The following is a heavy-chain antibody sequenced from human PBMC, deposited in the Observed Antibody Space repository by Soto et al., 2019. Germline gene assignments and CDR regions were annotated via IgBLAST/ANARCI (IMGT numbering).Heavy chain of an antibody. Sequence: ASVKVSCKASGYTSTSYGISWVRQAPGQGLEWMGWISAYNGNTNYAQKLQGRVTMTTDTSTSTAYMELRSLRSDDTAVYYCAREDIVVVPAAHRFNWFDPWGQGTLVTVSS. CDR2: ISAYNGNT. CDR3: AREDIVVVPAAHRFNWFDP. CDR1: GYTSTSYG. D-gene: IGHD2-2*01. J-gene: IGHJ5*02. V-gene: IGHV1-18*04.